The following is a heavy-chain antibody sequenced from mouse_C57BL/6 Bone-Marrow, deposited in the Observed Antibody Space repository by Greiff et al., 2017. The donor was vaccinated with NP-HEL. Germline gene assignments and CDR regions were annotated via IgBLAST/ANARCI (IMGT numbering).Heavy chain of an antibody. Sequence: VQLQQSGPVLVKPGASVKMSCKASGYTFTDYYMNWVKQSHGKSLEWIGVINPYNGGTSYNQKFKGKATLTVDKSSSTAYMELNSLTSEDSAVYYCARFDPWFAYWGQGTLVTVSA. CDR3: ARFDPWFAY. V-gene: IGHV1-19*01. J-gene: IGHJ3*01. CDR1: GYTFTDYY. CDR2: INPYNGGT.